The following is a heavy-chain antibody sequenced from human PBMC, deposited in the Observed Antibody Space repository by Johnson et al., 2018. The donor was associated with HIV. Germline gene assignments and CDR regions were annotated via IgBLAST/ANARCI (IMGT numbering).Heavy chain of an antibody. CDR3: AKVHIAARWSDAFDI. D-gene: IGHD6-6*01. J-gene: IGHJ3*02. CDR2: VSYHGTNE. V-gene: IGHV3-30*18. Sequence: QVQLVESGGGLVQPGGSLRLSCAASGFTFRSYGMHWVRPAPGKALEWVASVSYHGTNEFYAASVTRLFPVSRDSSKNTLFLQMNSLRAEDTAVYFCAKVHIAARWSDAFDIWGQGTMVTVSS. CDR1: GFTFRSYG.